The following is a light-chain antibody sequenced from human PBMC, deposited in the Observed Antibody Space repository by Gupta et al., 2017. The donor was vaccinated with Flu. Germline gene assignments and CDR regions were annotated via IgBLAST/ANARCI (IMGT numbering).Light chain of an antibody. CDR2: GTS. V-gene: IGKV3-15*01. CDR3: QQYDSWPPYT. CDR1: QSVSTN. Sequence: VMTPSPATLSVSPGDSATLSCSASQSVSTNLAWYQQKPGQAPRLLIFGTSTRATGIPDRFSGSGSGTDFTLTISRRQSEDFAVYYCQQYDSWPPYTFGQGTKLEIK. J-gene: IGKJ2*01.